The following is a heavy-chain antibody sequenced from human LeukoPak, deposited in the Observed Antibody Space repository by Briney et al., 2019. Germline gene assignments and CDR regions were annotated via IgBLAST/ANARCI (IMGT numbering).Heavy chain of an antibody. Sequence: ASVKVSCKASGYTFTGYYMHWVRQAPGQGLEWMGWINPNSGGTNYAQKFQGRVTMTRDTSISTAYMELRRLRSDDTAVYYCARFTRFVSSGWSHDAFDIWGQGTMVTVSS. CDR1: GYTFTGYY. V-gene: IGHV1-2*02. D-gene: IGHD6-19*01. J-gene: IGHJ3*02. CDR2: INPNSGGT. CDR3: ARFTRFVSSGWSHDAFDI.